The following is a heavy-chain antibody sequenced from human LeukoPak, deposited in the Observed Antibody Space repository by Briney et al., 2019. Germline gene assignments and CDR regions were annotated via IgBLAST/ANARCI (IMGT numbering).Heavy chain of an antibody. D-gene: IGHD2-2*01. V-gene: IGHV1-46*01. J-gene: IGHJ5*02. CDR2: INPSGGST. CDR3: ARDWMEVVVVPAASWGKGWFDP. Sequence: SVKVSCKASGYTFTSYYMHWVRQAPGQGLEWMGIINPSGGSTSYAQKFQGRVTMTRDTSTSTVYMELSSLRSEDTAVYYCARDWMEVVVVPAASWGKGWFDPWGQGTLVTVSS. CDR1: GYTFTSYY.